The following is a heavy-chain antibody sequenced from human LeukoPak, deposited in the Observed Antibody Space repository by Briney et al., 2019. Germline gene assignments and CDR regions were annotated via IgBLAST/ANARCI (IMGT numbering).Heavy chain of an antibody. V-gene: IGHV3-33*01. CDR1: GFTFSGYG. D-gene: IGHD3/OR15-3a*01. Sequence: GGSLRLSCAASGFTFSGYGMNWVRQAPGKGLEWVAVISVDGSDKYYADSVKGRFTISRENSNNTLYLQMNSLRVEDTVMYYCARGSFFSTARWFDPWGQGTLVTVSS. CDR3: ARGSFFSTARWFDP. J-gene: IGHJ5*02. CDR2: ISVDGSDK.